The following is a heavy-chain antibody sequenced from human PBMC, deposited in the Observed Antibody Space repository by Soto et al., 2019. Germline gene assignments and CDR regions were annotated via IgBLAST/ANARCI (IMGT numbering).Heavy chain of an antibody. J-gene: IGHJ5*02. CDR1: GYTFSNYG. CDR2: ISLYSDGT. D-gene: IGHD2-2*01. Sequence: QVQLVQSGGEVKRPGASVKVSCKTSGYTFSNYGITWVRQAPGQPLEWLGWISLYSDGTNYAQKFQGRVSMTTDTSTTPAYMELRSLRSADTAVYYCARVVPGAEAWFGPWGQGTLVTVSS. CDR3: ARVVPGAEAWFGP. V-gene: IGHV1-18*01.